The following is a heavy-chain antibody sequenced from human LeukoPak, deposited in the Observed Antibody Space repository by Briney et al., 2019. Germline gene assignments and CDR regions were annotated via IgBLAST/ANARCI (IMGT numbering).Heavy chain of an antibody. V-gene: IGHV3-21*01. CDR3: ARGARYYDSRARARFDY. D-gene: IGHD3-22*01. CDR1: GFTFSSYS. CDR2: ISSSSSYI. J-gene: IGHJ4*02. Sequence: GGSLRLSCAASGFTFSSYSMNWVRQAPGKGLEWVSSISSSSSYIYYADSVKGRFTISRDNAKNSLYLQMNSLRAEDTAVYYCARGARYYDSRARARFDYWGQGTLVTVSS.